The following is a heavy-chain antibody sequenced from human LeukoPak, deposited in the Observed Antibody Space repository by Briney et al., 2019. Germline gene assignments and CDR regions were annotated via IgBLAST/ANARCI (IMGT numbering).Heavy chain of an antibody. J-gene: IGHJ6*03. CDR3: ARARRGYCSSTSCQPNYYYYMDV. Sequence: GGSLRLSCAASGFTFSRYAMHWVRQTPGKGLEWVAIISYDGTNKYYADSVKGRFTISRDNSKNTLYLQMNSLRAEDTAVYYCARARRGYCSSTSCQPNYYYYMDVWGKGTTVTVSS. D-gene: IGHD2-2*01. CDR1: GFTFSRYA. V-gene: IGHV3-30*04. CDR2: ISYDGTNK.